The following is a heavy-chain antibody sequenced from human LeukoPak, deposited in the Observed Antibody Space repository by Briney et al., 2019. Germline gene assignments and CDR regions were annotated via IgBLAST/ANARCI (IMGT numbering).Heavy chain of an antibody. V-gene: IGHV3-66*01. Sequence: GGSLRLSCAASGFTLSSNYMSWVRQAPGKGLEWVSVIYSGGSTYYSDSVKGRFTISRDNSKNTLYLQMNSVRPEDTALYYRARGRDHISDYFDSWGQGPLVTVSS. CDR2: IYSGGST. J-gene: IGHJ4*02. D-gene: IGHD2-21*01. CDR1: GFTLSSNY. CDR3: ARGRDHISDYFDS.